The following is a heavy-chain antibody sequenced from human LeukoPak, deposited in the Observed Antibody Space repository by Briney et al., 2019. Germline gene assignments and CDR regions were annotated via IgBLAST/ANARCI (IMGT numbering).Heavy chain of an antibody. CDR1: GFILSTSG. D-gene: IGHD3-3*01. CDR2: ITDNIGYT. CDR3: AKGVSSLDF. V-gene: IGHV3-23*01. Sequence: GSLRLSCVVSGFILSTSGMSWVRQAPGKGLEWVSGITDNIGYTYYADSVKGRFAISRGTSKNTLWLQMNSLRAEDTAVYYCAKGVSSLDFWGQGTLVTVSS. J-gene: IGHJ4*02.